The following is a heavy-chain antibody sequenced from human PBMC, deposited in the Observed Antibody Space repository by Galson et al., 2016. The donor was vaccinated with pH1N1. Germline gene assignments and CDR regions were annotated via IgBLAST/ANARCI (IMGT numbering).Heavy chain of an antibody. CDR1: GYTFTNFD. CDR3: AIMYCGGDCPPGYFDL. V-gene: IGHV1-8*01. J-gene: IGHJ2*01. D-gene: IGHD2-21*02. Sequence: PVKVSCKASGYTFTNFDINWVRQATGQGLEWMGWMNPNSGNTGYAQKFQGRVTMTRNTSIRTAYMELSSLRSEDTAIYYCAIMYCGGDCPPGYFDLWGRGTLVTVSS. CDR2: MNPNSGNT.